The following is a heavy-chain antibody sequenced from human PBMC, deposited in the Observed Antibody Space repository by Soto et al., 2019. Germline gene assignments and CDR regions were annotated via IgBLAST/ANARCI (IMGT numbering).Heavy chain of an antibody. J-gene: IGHJ6*02. CDR1: GYTFTSYY. Sequence: SVKVSCKASGYTFTSYYMHWVRQAPGQGLEWIGRIIPILGIANYAQRFQGRVTITVDRSTRAVYMELNSLRSEDTAVYYCARGGSTMIVDYYYGLVVWGQGTTVTVS. CDR2: IIPILGIA. CDR3: ARGGSTMIVDYYYGLVV. D-gene: IGHD3-22*01. V-gene: IGHV1-69*04.